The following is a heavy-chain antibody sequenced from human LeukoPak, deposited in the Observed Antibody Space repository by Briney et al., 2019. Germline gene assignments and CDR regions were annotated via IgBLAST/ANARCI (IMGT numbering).Heavy chain of an antibody. CDR1: GFTISSYA. Sequence: PGGSLRPSCAASGFTISSYAMSWVRQAPGKGLEWVSAIRGSGGSTYYADSVKGRFTISRDNSKNTVSLQMNSLRADDTAVYYCARAEYGNWFDPWGQGTLVTVSS. V-gene: IGHV3-23*01. D-gene: IGHD2-2*01. CDR2: IRGSGGST. J-gene: IGHJ5*02. CDR3: ARAEYGNWFDP.